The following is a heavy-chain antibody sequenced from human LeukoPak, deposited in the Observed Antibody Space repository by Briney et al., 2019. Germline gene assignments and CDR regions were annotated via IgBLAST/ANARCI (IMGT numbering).Heavy chain of an antibody. CDR1: GGTFSSYA. CDR2: IIPILGIA. D-gene: IGHD6-19*01. J-gene: IGHJ4*02. Sequence: SVKVSCKASGGTFSSYAISWVRQAPGQGLEWMGRIIPILGIANYAQKFQGRVTITADKSTSTAYMELRSLRSDDTAVYYCARGGIAVAGTYYWGQGTLVTVSS. CDR3: ARGGIAVAGTYY. V-gene: IGHV1-69*04.